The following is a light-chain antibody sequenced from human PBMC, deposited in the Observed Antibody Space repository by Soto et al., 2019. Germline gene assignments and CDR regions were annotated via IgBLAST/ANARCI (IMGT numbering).Light chain of an antibody. J-gene: IGKJ1*01. CDR3: QQYNKWPLT. CDR2: GAS. V-gene: IGKV3-15*01. Sequence: EIVMTQSPATLSVSPREKATLSCRASQSVSSDLAWYQQKPGQSPRLLIYGASTRATGNPARFSGGGSGTEFTLTITSLQSEDFAVYYCQQYNKWPLTFGQGTKV. CDR1: QSVSSD.